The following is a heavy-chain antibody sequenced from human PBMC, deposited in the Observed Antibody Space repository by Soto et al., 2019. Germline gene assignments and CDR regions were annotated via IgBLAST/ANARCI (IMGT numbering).Heavy chain of an antibody. V-gene: IGHV3-21*03. Sequence: PAGSLRLSCAASGFTFTRYSMNWVRQAPGKGLEWVSSISSTTNYICYRDSMKGRFTISRDNAKNSLYLEMNSLRAEATAVYYCSRESEDLTSNLDYWGQGTLVTVSS. CDR3: SRESEDLTSNLDY. CDR2: ISSTTNYI. CDR1: GFTFTRYS. J-gene: IGHJ4*02.